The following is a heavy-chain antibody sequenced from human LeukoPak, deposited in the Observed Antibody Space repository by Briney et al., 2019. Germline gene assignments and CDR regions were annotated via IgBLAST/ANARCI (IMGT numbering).Heavy chain of an antibody. CDR1: GGSISYGGYY. Sequence: SQTLSLTCTVSGGSISYGGYYWTWIRQHPGKGLEWIGYMHYSGDTHYNPSLKSRLTISVDPSKNHFSLNLSSVTAADTAMYYCARRVPDSSAPGIAFDIWGQGTMVTVSS. CDR3: ARRVPDSSAPGIAFDI. V-gene: IGHV4-31*03. J-gene: IGHJ3*02. D-gene: IGHD3-22*01. CDR2: MHYSGDT.